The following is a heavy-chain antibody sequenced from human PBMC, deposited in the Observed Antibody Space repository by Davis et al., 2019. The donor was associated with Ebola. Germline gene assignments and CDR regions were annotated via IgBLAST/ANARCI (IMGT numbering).Heavy chain of an antibody. D-gene: IGHD3-3*01. CDR3: ARGITVFGVVSHFDF. CDR1: AYTFTSYD. J-gene: IGHJ4*02. Sequence: SVKVSCKASAYTFTSYDINWVRQAPGQGLEWMGRIIPILGIANYAQKFQGRVTITTDKSTSTAYMELSSLRSDDTAVYYCARGITVFGVVSHFDFWGQGTLVTVSS. V-gene: IGHV1-69*04. CDR2: IIPILGIA.